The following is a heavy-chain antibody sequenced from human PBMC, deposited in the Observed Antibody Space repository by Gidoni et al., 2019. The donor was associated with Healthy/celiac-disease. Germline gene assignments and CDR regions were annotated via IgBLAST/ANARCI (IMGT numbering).Heavy chain of an antibody. Sequence: QVQLQESGPGLVKPSQTLSLTCAVSGGSISSGGYSWSWIRQPPGKGLEWIGYIYYSGSTYYNPSLKSRVTISVDTSKNQFSLKLSSVTAADTAVYYCARGSDYDFWPWFDPWGQGTLVTVSS. D-gene: IGHD3-3*01. CDR1: GGSISSGGYS. CDR2: IYYSGST. CDR3: ARGSDYDFWPWFDP. V-gene: IGHV4-30-4*07. J-gene: IGHJ5*02.